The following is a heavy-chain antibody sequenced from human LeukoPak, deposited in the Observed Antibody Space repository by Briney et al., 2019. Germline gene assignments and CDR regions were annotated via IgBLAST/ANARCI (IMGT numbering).Heavy chain of an antibody. CDR3: ARDRHSLRSSSFDY. J-gene: IGHJ4*02. CDR1: GYTFSSYG. Sequence: ASVKVSCKASGYTFSSYGISWVRQAPGQGLEWMGWISAYNGNTNYAQKLQGRVTMTTDTSTSTAYMELRSLRADDTAVYYCARDRHSLRSSSFDYWGQGTLVTVSS. CDR2: ISAYNGNT. V-gene: IGHV1-18*01. D-gene: IGHD5-12*01.